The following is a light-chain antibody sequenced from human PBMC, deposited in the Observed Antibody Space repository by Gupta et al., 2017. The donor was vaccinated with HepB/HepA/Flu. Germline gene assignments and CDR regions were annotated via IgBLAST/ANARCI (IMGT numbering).Light chain of an antibody. CDR3: QVWDSSSDLYV. V-gene: IGLV3-21*03. CDR2: DDS. J-gene: IGLJ1*01. Sequence: YLLPQPPSVSVAPHKPARITCGGSNIGTKSVHWYRQKPGQAPVLVVYDDSDRPSGIPERFSGSNSGNTATLTISRVEAGNEADYYCQVWDSSSDLYVFGTGTKVTVL. CDR1: NIGTKS.